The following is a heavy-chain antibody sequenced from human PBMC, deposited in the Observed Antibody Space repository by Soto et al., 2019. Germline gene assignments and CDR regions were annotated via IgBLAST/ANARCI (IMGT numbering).Heavy chain of an antibody. CDR3: VRPAVTVQSRYLDY. Sequence: QVQLVESGGGVVQPGTSLRLSCAASGFTFSNYAMHWVRQAPGKGLEWVAVISKDAGNKYYADSVKGRFTISRDNSKNTLYLQMNSLTSEDTAVYYCVRPAVTVQSRYLDYWGRGTLVTVSS. CDR2: ISKDAGNK. D-gene: IGHD2-21*02. J-gene: IGHJ4*02. V-gene: IGHV3-30-3*01. CDR1: GFTFSNYA.